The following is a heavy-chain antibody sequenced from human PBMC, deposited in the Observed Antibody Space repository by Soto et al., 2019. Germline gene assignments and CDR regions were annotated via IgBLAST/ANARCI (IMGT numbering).Heavy chain of an antibody. CDR1: GFTFSSYA. J-gene: IGHJ4*02. D-gene: IGHD3-10*01. CDR2: ISGSGGST. V-gene: IGHV3-23*01. Sequence: EVQLLESGGGLVQPGGSLRLSCAASGFTFSSYAMSWVRQAPGKGLEWVSAISGSGGSTYYADSVKGRFTISRDNSKNTRYLQMNSLRAEDTAVYYCAKAIWFGELSPSNYWGQGTLVTVSS. CDR3: AKAIWFGELSPSNY.